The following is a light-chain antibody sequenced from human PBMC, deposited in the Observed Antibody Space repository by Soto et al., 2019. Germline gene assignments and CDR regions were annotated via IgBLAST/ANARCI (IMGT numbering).Light chain of an antibody. CDR2: GAF. CDR1: QSISSN. CDR3: QQYDNWPSWA. Sequence: EIVVTQSPASLSVSPGGRATLSGRASQSISSNLAWYQQKPGQAPRLLIYGAFTRATGIPARFSGTGSVTEFTLSISGLQSEDFAVYFCQQYDNWPSWAFGQGTKVDI. J-gene: IGKJ1*01. V-gene: IGKV3-15*01.